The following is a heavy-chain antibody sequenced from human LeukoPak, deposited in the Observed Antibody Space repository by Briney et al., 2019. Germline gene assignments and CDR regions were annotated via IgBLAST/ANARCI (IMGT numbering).Heavy chain of an antibody. V-gene: IGHV3-53*01. Sequence: GGSLRLSCAVSGFTVSSNYMSWVRQAPGKGLEWVSIIYSGGDTYYADFLKGRFTISRDNSKNMLYLQMSSLRAEDTAVYYCARDLDDYNALPPFFQHWGQGTLVTVSS. D-gene: IGHD5-24*01. CDR1: GFTVSSNY. J-gene: IGHJ1*01. CDR3: ARDLDDYNALPPFFQH. CDR2: IYSGGDT.